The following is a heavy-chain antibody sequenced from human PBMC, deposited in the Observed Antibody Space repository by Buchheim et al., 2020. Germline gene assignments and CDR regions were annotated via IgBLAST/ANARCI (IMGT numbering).Heavy chain of an antibody. CDR3: ARERYYGSGSPFDY. CDR1: GFTFSPYW. J-gene: IGHJ4*02. D-gene: IGHD3-10*01. V-gene: IGHV3-7*03. CDR2: IKQDGSEK. Sequence: EVQLVESGGGLVQPGGSLRLSCAASGFTFSPYWMSWVRQAPGKGLEWVANIKQDGSEKYYVGSVKGRFTISRDNGKNSLYLQMNSLRAEDTAVYYCARERYYGSGSPFDYWGQGTL.